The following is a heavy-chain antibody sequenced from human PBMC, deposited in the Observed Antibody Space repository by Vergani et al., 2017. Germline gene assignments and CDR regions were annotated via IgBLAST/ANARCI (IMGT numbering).Heavy chain of an antibody. CDR2: IYTSGST. CDR3: ARRYCSDGSCYFDP. Sequence: QVQLQESGPGLVKPSQTLSLTCTVSGGSISSGSYYWSWIRQPAGKGLEWIGRIYTSGSTNYNPSLKSRVTISVDTSKNQFSLKLSSVTAADTAVYYCARRYCSDGSCYFDPWGQGTLVTVSS. J-gene: IGHJ5*02. D-gene: IGHD2-15*01. V-gene: IGHV4-61*02. CDR1: GGSISSGSYY.